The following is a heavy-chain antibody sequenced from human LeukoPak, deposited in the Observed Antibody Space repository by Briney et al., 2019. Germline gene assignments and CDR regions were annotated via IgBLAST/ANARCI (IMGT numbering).Heavy chain of an antibody. CDR1: GFTFSGSA. CDR2: IRSKANSYAT. J-gene: IGHJ4*02. V-gene: IGHV3-73*01. CDR3: TPSLYDILTGPDY. Sequence: PGGSLRLSCAASGFTFSGSAMHWVRQAPGKGLEWVGRIRSKANSYATAYAASVKGRFTISRDESKNTAYLRMNSLKTEDTAVYYCTPSLYDILTGPDYWGQGTLVTVSS. D-gene: IGHD3-9*01.